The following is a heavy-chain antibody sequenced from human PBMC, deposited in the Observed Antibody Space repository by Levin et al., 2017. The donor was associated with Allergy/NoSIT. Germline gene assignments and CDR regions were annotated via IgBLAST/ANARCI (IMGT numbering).Heavy chain of an antibody. Sequence: GSLRLSCAASGFSFSNYAMSWVRQAPGKGLEWVSAISGNGYSTHYADSVKGRFTISRDNSKNTLYLQMNSLRAEDTAVYYCAKASPHFDYWGQGTLVTVSS. CDR2: ISGNGYST. CDR1: GFSFSNYA. J-gene: IGHJ4*02. CDR3: AKASPHFDY. V-gene: IGHV3-23*01.